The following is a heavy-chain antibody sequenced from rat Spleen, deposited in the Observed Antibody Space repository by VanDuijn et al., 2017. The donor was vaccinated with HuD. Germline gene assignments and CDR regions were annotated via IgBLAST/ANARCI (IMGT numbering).Heavy chain of an antibody. CDR2: ITNSGGST. CDR1: GFTFSNYG. CDR3: TTKYRYNSPFDY. J-gene: IGHJ2*01. V-gene: IGHV5-27*01. Sequence: EVQLVESGGGLVQPGRSLKLSCAASGFTFSNYGMAWVRQAPTKGLEWVASITNSGGSTYYRDSVKGRFTISRDNAKSTLYLQMDSLRSEDTATYFCTTKYRYNSPFDYWGQGVMVTVSS. D-gene: IGHD1-5*01.